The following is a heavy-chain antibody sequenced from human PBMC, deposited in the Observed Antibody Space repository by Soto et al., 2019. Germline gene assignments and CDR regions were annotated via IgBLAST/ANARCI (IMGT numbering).Heavy chain of an antibody. Sequence: SETLSLTCTVSGGSISSGGYYWSWIRQHPGKGLEWIGYIYYSGSTYYNPSLKSRVTISVDTSKNQFSLKLSSVTAADTAVYYCARGQIEYSSSSSYYGMDVRGQGTTVTVSS. J-gene: IGHJ6*02. CDR3: ARGQIEYSSSSSYYGMDV. CDR2: IYYSGST. D-gene: IGHD6-6*01. V-gene: IGHV4-31*03. CDR1: GGSISSGGYY.